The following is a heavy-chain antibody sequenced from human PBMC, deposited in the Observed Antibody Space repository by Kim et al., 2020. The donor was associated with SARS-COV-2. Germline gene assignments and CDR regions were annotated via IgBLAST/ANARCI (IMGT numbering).Heavy chain of an antibody. V-gene: IGHV3-33*01. D-gene: IGHD5-12*01. Sequence: GGSLRLSCAASGFTFSSYGMYWVRQAPGKGLEWVAVIWYDGINKYYADSVKGRFTISRDNSKNTLYLQMNSLRAEDTAVYYGARDYGRGWLQFIDYWGQGTLVTVSS. CDR3: ARDYGRGWLQFIDY. CDR2: IWYDGINK. J-gene: IGHJ4*02. CDR1: GFTFSSYG.